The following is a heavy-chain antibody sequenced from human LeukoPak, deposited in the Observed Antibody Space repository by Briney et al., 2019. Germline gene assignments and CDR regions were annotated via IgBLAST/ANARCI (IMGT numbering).Heavy chain of an antibody. V-gene: IGHV4-59*01. J-gene: IGHJ4*02. CDR1: GGSISSYY. CDR3: ARAVGGAAADY. D-gene: IGHD6-13*01. Sequence: PSETLSLTCTVPGGSISSYYWSWIRQPPGKGLEWIGYIYYSGSTNYNPSLKSRVTISLDTSKNQFSLKLSSVTAADTAVYYCARAVGGAAADYWGQGTLVTVSS. CDR2: IYYSGST.